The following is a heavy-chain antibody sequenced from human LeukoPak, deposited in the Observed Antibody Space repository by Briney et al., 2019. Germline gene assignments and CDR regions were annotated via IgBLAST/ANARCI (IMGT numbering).Heavy chain of an antibody. CDR3: ARRSRGKYYYDSSGSACYFDY. J-gene: IGHJ4*02. CDR1: GDSISSGNYY. V-gene: IGHV4-39*01. D-gene: IGHD3-22*01. Sequence: SETQTLICTLSGDSISSGNYYWAWIRQPPGKGLEWIGSIYYSGSTYYNPSIKSRVTISVDTSKNRFSLKLSSVPAADTAVYYCARRSRGKYYYDSSGSACYFDYWGQGTLVTVSS. CDR2: IYYSGST.